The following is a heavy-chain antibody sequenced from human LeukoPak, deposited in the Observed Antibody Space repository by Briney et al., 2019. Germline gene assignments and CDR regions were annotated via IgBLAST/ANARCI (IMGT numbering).Heavy chain of an antibody. CDR2: ISSSSSYI. CDR3: ARTNTEYSSGWYSFDP. V-gene: IGHV3-21*01. D-gene: IGHD6-19*01. Sequence: GGSLRLSCAASGFTFSSYSMNWVRQAPGKGLEWVSSISSSSSYIYYADSMKGRFTISRDNAKNSLYLQMNSLRAEDTAVYYCARTNTEYSSGWYSFDPWGQGTLVTVSS. CDR1: GFTFSSYS. J-gene: IGHJ5*02.